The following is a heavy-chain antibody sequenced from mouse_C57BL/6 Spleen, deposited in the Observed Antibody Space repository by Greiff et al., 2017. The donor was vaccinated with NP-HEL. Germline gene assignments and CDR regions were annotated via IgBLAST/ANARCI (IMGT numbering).Heavy chain of an antibody. Sequence: VQLQQSGPELVKPGASVKISCKASGYTFTDYYMNWVKQSHGKSLEWIGDINPNNGGTSYNQKFKGKATLTVDKSSSTAYMELRSLTSEDSAVYYCASGYYVGYWGQGTTLTVSS. CDR2: INPNNGGT. D-gene: IGHD2-2*01. CDR1: GYTFTDYY. V-gene: IGHV1-26*01. CDR3: ASGYYVGY. J-gene: IGHJ2*01.